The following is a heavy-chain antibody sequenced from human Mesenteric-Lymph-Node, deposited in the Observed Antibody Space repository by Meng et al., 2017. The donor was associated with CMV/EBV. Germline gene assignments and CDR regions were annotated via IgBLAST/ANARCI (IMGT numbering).Heavy chain of an antibody. D-gene: IGHD3/OR15-3a*01. Sequence: SETLSLTCTVSGGSVSSGSYYWSWIRQPPGKGLEWIGYIYYSGSTNYNPSLKSRVTISADTSKNQLSLSLTSVTAADTAVYYCARGRWTGGWFDPWGQGILVTVSS. CDR1: GGSVSSGSYY. CDR2: IYYSGST. V-gene: IGHV4-61*01. CDR3: ARGRWTGGWFDP. J-gene: IGHJ5*02.